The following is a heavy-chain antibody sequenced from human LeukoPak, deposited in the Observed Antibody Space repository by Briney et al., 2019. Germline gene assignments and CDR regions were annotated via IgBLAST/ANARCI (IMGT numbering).Heavy chain of an antibody. CDR3: ASLQGDYDSSGTDY. V-gene: IGHV1-2*06. D-gene: IGHD3-22*01. CDR2: INPNSGGT. CDR1: GYTFTGYY. Sequence: RWASVKDSCKASGYTFTGYYMHWVRQAPGQGLEWMGRINPNSGGTNYAQKFQGRVTMTRDTSTSTAYMELSRLRSDDTAVYYCASLQGDYDSSGTDYWGQGTLVTVSS. J-gene: IGHJ4*02.